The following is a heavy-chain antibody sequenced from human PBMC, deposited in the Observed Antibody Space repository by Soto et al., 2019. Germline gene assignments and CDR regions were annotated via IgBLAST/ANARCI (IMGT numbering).Heavy chain of an antibody. D-gene: IGHD2-2*01. CDR2: INTDGSGT. CDR3: AREGVAYCISTSCYGSPDY. V-gene: IGHV3-74*01. CDR1: GFIFYRDW. Sequence: GGSLRLSCAAAGFIFYRDWMHWVRQAPGQGLVWVSRINTDGSGTSYADSVKGRFTISRDNAKNTLYLQMNSLRAEDTAVYYCAREGVAYCISTSCYGSPDYWGQGTLVTVSS. J-gene: IGHJ4*02.